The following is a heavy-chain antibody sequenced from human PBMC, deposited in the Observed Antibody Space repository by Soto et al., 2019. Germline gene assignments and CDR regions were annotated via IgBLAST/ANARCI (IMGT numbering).Heavy chain of an antibody. V-gene: IGHV1-3*01. CDR3: ARDVSVTATPFY. J-gene: IGHJ4*02. Sequence: TSVKVSCKASGDTFTSYAVNWARQAPRQRLEWMGWINAGNGNTKYSQKFQGRVTITRDTSASTAYMELSSLRSEDTAVYYCARDVSVTATPFYWGQGTLVTVSS. D-gene: IGHD2-21*02. CDR1: GDTFTSYA. CDR2: INAGNGNT.